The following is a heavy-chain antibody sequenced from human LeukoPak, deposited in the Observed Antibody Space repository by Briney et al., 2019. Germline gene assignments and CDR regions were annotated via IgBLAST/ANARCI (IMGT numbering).Heavy chain of an antibody. Sequence: ASVKVSCKTSGYTFTGYYMHWVRQAPGQGLEWMGRINPNSGGTNYAQKFQGRVTMTGDTSISTAYMELSSLRSDDTAVYYCARLSTIGDSSGYFVNWGQGTLVTVSS. CDR2: INPNSGGT. CDR3: ARLSTIGDSSGYFVN. D-gene: IGHD3-22*01. J-gene: IGHJ4*02. V-gene: IGHV1-2*06. CDR1: GYTFTGYY.